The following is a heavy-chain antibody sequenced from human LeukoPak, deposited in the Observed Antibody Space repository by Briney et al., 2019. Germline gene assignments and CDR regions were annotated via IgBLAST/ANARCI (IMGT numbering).Heavy chain of an antibody. Sequence: PSETLSLTCTASGASFSDTTYYWAWIRPPPGKGLEWIGSIYFSETKYNPSLKSRITISGDTSKNQFSLKLSSVTAADTAVYYCASPSKLVISRGGFDIWGQGTMVTVSA. CDR2: IYFSET. V-gene: IGHV4-39*01. CDR1: GASFSDTTYY. J-gene: IGHJ3*02. D-gene: IGHD3-22*01. CDR3: ASPSKLVISRGGFDI.